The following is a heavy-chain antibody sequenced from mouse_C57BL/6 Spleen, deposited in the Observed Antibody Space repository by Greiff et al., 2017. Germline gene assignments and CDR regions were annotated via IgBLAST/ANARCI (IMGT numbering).Heavy chain of an antibody. V-gene: IGHV1-18*01. CDR2: INPNNGGT. CDR3: ARSSDYDGVWFAY. D-gene: IGHD2-4*01. CDR1: GYTFTDYN. J-gene: IGHJ3*01. Sequence: VHVKQSGPELVKPGASVKIPCKASGYTFTDYNMDWVKQSHGKSLEWIGDINPNNGGTIYNQKFKGKATLTVDKSSSTAYMELRSLTSEDTAVYYCARSSDYDGVWFAYWGQGTLVTVSA.